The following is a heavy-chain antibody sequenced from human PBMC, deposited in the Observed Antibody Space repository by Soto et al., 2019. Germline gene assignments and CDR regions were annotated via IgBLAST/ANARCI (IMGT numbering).Heavy chain of an antibody. CDR3: ARHLPYGSGSEEVDY. D-gene: IGHD3-10*01. CDR2: IYYSGST. V-gene: IGHV4-39*01. J-gene: IGHJ4*02. Sequence: QLQLQESGPGLVKPSETLSLTCTVSGGSISSSSYYWGWIRQPPGKGLEWIGSIYYSGSTYYNPSLKSRVTISVDTSKNKFSLKLSSVTAADTAVYYCARHLPYGSGSEEVDYWGQGTLVTVSS. CDR1: GGSISSSSYY.